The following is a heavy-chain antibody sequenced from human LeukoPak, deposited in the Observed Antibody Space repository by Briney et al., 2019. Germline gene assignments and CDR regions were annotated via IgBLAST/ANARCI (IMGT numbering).Heavy chain of an antibody. CDR1: GVSIGDGRYY. Sequence: SQTLSLTCSVSGVSIGDGRYYWTWIRQHPGKGLEWIGYKYYSGSANYNPSLKSRLTISVDASKNQFSLQLSSVTAADTAVYYCAPQGDTAMVTGDYWGQGTLVTVSS. J-gene: IGHJ4*02. V-gene: IGHV4-31*03. CDR3: APQGDTAMVTGDY. D-gene: IGHD5-18*01. CDR2: KYYSGSA.